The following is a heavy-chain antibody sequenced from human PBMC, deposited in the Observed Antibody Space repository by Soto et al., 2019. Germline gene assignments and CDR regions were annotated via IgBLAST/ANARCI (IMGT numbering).Heavy chain of an antibody. CDR3: ARAGGSLYYFDY. CDR1: GGSITSGGYS. V-gene: IGHV4-30-2*01. Sequence: PSETLSLTCAVSGGSITSGGYSWGWIRQPPGQGLEWIGYMYHSGNTYYNPSLKGRVTISLDHSRNQFSLRLNSVTAADTAVYYCARAGGSLYYFDYWGQGTQVTVSS. D-gene: IGHD1-26*01. J-gene: IGHJ4*02. CDR2: MYHSGNT.